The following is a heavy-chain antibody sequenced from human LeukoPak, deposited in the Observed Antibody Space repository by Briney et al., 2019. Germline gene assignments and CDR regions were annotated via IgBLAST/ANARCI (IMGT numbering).Heavy chain of an antibody. Sequence: ASVKVSCKASGGTFSSYAINWVRQATGQGLEWMGWMNPNSGDTGYAQKFQGRVTMTKNTSISTAYMELSSLRSEDTALYYCARAPTWSSTSYNYYYMDVWGKGTTVTISS. CDR1: GGTFSSYA. V-gene: IGHV1-8*02. CDR3: ARAPTWSSTSYNYYYMDV. J-gene: IGHJ6*03. D-gene: IGHD3-3*01. CDR2: MNPNSGDT.